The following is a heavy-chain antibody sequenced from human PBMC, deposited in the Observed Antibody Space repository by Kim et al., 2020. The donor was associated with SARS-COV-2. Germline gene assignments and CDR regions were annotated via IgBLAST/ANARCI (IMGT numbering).Heavy chain of an antibody. V-gene: IGHV4-34*01. Sequence: SETLSLTCAVYGGSFSGYYWSWIRQPPGKGLEWIGEINHSGSTNYNPSLKSRVTISVDTSKNQFSLKLSSVTAADTAVYYCAVRSSSWHEFDYWGQGTLVTVSS. D-gene: IGHD6-13*01. CDR2: INHSGST. J-gene: IGHJ4*02. CDR1: GGSFSGYY. CDR3: AVRSSSWHEFDY.